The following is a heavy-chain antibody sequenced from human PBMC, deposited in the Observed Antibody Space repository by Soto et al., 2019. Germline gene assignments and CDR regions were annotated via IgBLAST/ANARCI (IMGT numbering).Heavy chain of an antibody. CDR1: GYNFTTDW. V-gene: IGHV5-10-1*01. CDR2: IDPTDSYT. Sequence: PGESLKISCKGSGYNFTTDWISWVRQMPGKGLEWMGRIDPTDSYTKYSPSFEGHVTISADKSISTAYLQWSSLKASDSAVYYCARLSRASFALDVWGQGTTVTVSS. CDR3: ARLSRASFALDV. J-gene: IGHJ6*02. D-gene: IGHD3-16*01.